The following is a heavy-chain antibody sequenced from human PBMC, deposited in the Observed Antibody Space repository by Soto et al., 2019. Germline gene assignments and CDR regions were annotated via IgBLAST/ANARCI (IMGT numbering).Heavy chain of an antibody. V-gene: IGHV1-69*02. D-gene: IGHD2-2*01. J-gene: IGHJ5*02. CDR3: ARGPVVVVPDDMFTRHNWFDP. CDR1: GGTFRTYS. CDR2: IIPILDMA. Sequence: GASVKVSCKASGGTFRTYSITWVRQAPGQRLEWMGKIIPILDMANYAQKFQGRVTITADKSTSIAYMELNSLGSEDTAVYYCARGPVVVVPDDMFTRHNWFDPWGQGTRVTVSS.